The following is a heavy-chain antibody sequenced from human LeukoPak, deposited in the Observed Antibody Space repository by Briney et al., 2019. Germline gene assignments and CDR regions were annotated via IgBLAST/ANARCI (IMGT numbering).Heavy chain of an antibody. Sequence: PGRSLRLSCAVSGYTFINVYMNWVRQAPGKGLEWVANIKQDGSDQYYVGSVKGRFTISRDNAKNSLYMQMNNLRDEDTAVYYCARKAYDSDCFDFWGQGTLVTVSS. J-gene: IGHJ4*02. CDR1: GYTFINVY. V-gene: IGHV3-7*04. D-gene: IGHD2-21*01. CDR2: IKQDGSDQ. CDR3: ARKAYDSDCFDF.